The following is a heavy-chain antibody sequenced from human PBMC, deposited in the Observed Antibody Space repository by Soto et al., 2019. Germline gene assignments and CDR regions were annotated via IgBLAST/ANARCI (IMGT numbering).Heavy chain of an antibody. CDR3: ARGGVRLDQTKYSGYDSGPTGSYYYYMDV. CDR1: GGSFSGYY. J-gene: IGHJ6*03. V-gene: IGHV4-34*01. CDR2: INHSGST. Sequence: SETLSLTCAVYGGSFSGYYWSWIRQPPGKGLEWIGEINHSGSTNYNPSLKSRVTISVDTSKNQFSLKLGSVTAADTAVYYCARGGVRLDQTKYSGYDSGPTGSYYYYMDVWGKGTTVTVSS. D-gene: IGHD5-12*01.